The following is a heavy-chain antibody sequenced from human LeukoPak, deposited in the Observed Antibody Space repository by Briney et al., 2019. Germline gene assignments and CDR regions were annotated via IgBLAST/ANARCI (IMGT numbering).Heavy chain of an antibody. Sequence: GGSLRLSCAASGFTFSSYGMHWVRQAPGKGLEWVAFIRYDGSNKYYADSVKGRFTISRDNSKNTLYLQMNSLRAEDTAVYYCAKDQARAAAYDYWGQGTLVTVSS. CDR1: GFTFSSYG. D-gene: IGHD6-13*01. V-gene: IGHV3-30*02. J-gene: IGHJ4*02. CDR3: AKDQARAAAYDY. CDR2: IRYDGSNK.